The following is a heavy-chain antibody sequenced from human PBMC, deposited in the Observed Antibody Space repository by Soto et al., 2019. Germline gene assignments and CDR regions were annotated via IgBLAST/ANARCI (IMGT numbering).Heavy chain of an antibody. CDR2: IYPGDSDT. CDR1: GYSFTSYW. D-gene: IGHD5-18*01. J-gene: IGHJ6*02. CDR3: ATDTARTYYYYGMDV. Sequence: GESLKISCKGSGYSFTSYWIGWVRQMPGKGLEWMGIIYPGDSDTRYSPSFQGQVTMSVDKSTSTAYLQWSSLKASDTAMYYCATDTARTYYYYGMDVWGQGTTVTVSS. V-gene: IGHV5-51*01.